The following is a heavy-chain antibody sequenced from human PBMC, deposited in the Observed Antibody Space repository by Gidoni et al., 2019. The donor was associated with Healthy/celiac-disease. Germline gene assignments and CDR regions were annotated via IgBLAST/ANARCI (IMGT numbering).Heavy chain of an antibody. V-gene: IGHV3-53*01. Sequence: ELQLVESGGGLIQPGGSLRFSCAAAGFTVSTTSTSWVRQAPGKGLAWVSVIYSVSSTYYADSVKGRFTSSRDKSKNTLYLQMNSLRAEDTAVYYCARELVGTYAPLVYYYYGMDVCGQGTTVTVSS. D-gene: IGHD3-16*01. CDR1: GFTVSTTS. J-gene: IGHJ6*02. CDR3: ARELVGTYAPLVYYYYGMDV. CDR2: IYSVSST.